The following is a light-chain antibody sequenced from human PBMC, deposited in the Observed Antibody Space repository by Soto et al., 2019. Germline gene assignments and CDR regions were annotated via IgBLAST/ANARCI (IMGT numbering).Light chain of an antibody. CDR1: QGIRDA. V-gene: IGKV1-6*02. Sequence: LSASVGHRVTLTCPASQGIRDALKWYQQQPGKAPKVLIYDASKLQTGVPSRFSGSGSDTHFTLTINSLQPEDFATYYCQLDVNYERAFGQGTKVDIK. CDR3: QLDVNYERA. J-gene: IGKJ1*01. CDR2: DAS.